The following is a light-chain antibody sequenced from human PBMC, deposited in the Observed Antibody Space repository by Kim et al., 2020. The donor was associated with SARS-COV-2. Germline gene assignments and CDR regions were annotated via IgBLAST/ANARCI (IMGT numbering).Light chain of an antibody. V-gene: IGKV3-11*01. CDR3: QQRSTWPWT. J-gene: IGKJ1*01. CDR1: QSVTTF. CDR2: NAS. Sequence: EVVLKQSPATLSLSPGERAILSCRASQSVTTFLAWYQQKPGQAPRLLIYNASNRATGIPARFTGGGSGTDFSLTISSLEPEDFAVYYCQQRSTWPWTFGQGTKVDIK.